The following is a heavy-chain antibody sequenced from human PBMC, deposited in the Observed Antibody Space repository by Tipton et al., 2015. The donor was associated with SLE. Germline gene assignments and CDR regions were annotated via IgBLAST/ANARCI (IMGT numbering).Heavy chain of an antibody. J-gene: IGHJ6*02. CDR1: GYTFTGYY. V-gene: IGHV1-2*06. Sequence: QVQLVQSGAEVKKPGASVKVSCKASGYTFTGYYMHWVRQAPGQGLEWMGRINPNSGGTNYAQKFQGRITMTRDTSISTAYMELSRLRSDDTAVYYCAREVAYCGGDCYNDYYYGMDVWGQGTTVTVSS. D-gene: IGHD2-21*01. CDR3: AREVAYCGGDCYNDYYYGMDV. CDR2: INPNSGGT.